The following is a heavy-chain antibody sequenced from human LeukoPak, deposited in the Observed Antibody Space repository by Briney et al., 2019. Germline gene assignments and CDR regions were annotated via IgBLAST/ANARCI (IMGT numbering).Heavy chain of an antibody. V-gene: IGHV3-33*01. J-gene: IGHJ6*02. CDR3: AIAYDYGDYYYGMDV. D-gene: IGHD4-17*01. CDR1: EFTFTTYG. Sequence: GGSLRLSCAASEFTFTTYGMHWVRQAPGKGLEWVAVIWYDGSQKYHADSVKGRFTISRDNSKNTLYLQMNSLRAEDTAVYYCAIAYDYGDYYYGMDVWGQGTTVTVSS. CDR2: IWYDGSQK.